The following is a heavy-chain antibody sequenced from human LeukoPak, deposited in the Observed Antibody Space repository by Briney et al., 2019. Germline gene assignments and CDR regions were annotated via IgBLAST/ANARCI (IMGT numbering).Heavy chain of an antibody. V-gene: IGHV3-7*05. CDR1: GFAFSSYE. Sequence: GGSLRLSCAASGFAFSSYEMNWVRQAPGKGLEWVATIKEDGSEKYYVDSVKGRFTISGDSAKNSLYLQMNSLRAEDTAVCYCARPHCTGGTCYDYWGQGTLVTVSS. J-gene: IGHJ4*02. D-gene: IGHD2-15*01. CDR2: IKEDGSEK. CDR3: ARPHCTGGTCYDY.